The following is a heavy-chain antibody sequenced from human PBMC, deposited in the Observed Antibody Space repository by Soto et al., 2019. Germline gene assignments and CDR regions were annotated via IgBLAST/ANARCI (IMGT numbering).Heavy chain of an antibody. CDR3: ARDLEDCGSGNYYNRIDF. V-gene: IGHV1-69*01. D-gene: IGHD3-10*01. CDR1: GGIFSTYA. Sequence: QVQLVQSGAEVKKPGSSVKVSCKASGGIFSTYAISWLRQAPGQGLEWMGGIIPIFGTPNYEQRFQGRGTITVDESTSTAYRELSRLRSEDTAVYYCARDLEDCGSGNYYNRIDFWGQGTLVTVSS. J-gene: IGHJ4*02. CDR2: IIPIFGTP.